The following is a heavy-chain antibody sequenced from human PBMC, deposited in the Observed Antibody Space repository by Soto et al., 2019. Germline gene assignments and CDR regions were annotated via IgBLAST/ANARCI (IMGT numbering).Heavy chain of an antibody. J-gene: IGHJ4*02. D-gene: IGHD2-21*01. CDR1: GYSFTSYW. CDR3: ARHEDRVAVG. Sequence: PGESLKISCKCSGYSFTSYWIGWVRQMPGKGLEWMGIIYPGDSDTRYSPSFQGQVTISADKSIGTAYLQWSSLKASDTAMYYCARHEDRVAVGWGQGTLVTFSS. V-gene: IGHV5-51*01. CDR2: IYPGDSDT.